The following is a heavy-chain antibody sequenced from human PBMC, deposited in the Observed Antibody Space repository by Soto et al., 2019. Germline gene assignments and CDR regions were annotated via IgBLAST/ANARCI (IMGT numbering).Heavy chain of an antibody. J-gene: IGHJ4*02. D-gene: IGHD2-2*02. V-gene: IGHV1-18*04. CDR2: ISAYNGNT. CDR3: ARDLYCSSTSCYNGGVDY. CDR1: GYTFTSYG. Sequence: QVQLVQSGAEVKKPGASVKVSCKASGYTFTSYGISWVRQAPGQGLEWMGWISAYNGNTNYAQKRQGRVTMTTDTSTSTAYMELRSLRSDDTAVYYCARDLYCSSTSCYNGGVDYWGQGTLVTVSS.